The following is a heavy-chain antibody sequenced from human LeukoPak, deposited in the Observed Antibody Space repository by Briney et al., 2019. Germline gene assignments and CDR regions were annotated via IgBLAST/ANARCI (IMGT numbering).Heavy chain of an antibody. CDR2: ISSNGGST. V-gene: IGHV3-64*01. CDR3: ARGRAVVIAGNWFDP. J-gene: IGHJ5*02. CDR1: GFTFSSYA. Sequence: PGVSLRLSCAASGFTFSSYAMHWVRQAPGKGLEYVSAISSNGGSTYYANSVKGRFTISRDNSKNTLYLQMGSLRVEDMAVYYCARGRAVVIAGNWFDPWGQGTLVTVSS. D-gene: IGHD2-21*01.